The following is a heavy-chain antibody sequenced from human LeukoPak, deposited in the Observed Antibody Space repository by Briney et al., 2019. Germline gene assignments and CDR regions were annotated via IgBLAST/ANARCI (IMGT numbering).Heavy chain of an antibody. D-gene: IGHD3-3*01. V-gene: IGHV3-7*01. CDR3: ARALRTSYYDFWSGYAFDI. J-gene: IGHJ3*02. Sequence: GGSLRLSCAASGFTFSSYWMSWVRQAPGKGLEWVANIKQDGSEEYYVDSVKGRFTISRDNAKNSLYLQMTSLRAEDTAVYYCARALRTSYYDFWSGYAFDIWGQGTMVTVSS. CDR1: GFTFSSYW. CDR2: IKQDGSEE.